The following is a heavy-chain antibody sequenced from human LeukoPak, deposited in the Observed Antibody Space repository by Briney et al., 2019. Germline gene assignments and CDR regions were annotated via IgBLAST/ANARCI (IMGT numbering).Heavy chain of an antibody. CDR2: INHSGST. J-gene: IGHJ6*03. CDR3: ARVRVPLWFGELLFRSPYYYYYMDV. CDR1: AGSINRFY. D-gene: IGHD3-10*01. Sequence: PSETLSLTCTVSAGSINRFYWNWIRQSPGKGLEWIGEINHSGSTNYNPSLKSRVTISVDTSKNQFSLKLSSVTAADTAVYYCARVRVPLWFGELLFRSPYYYYYMDVWGKGTTVTVSS. V-gene: IGHV4-34*01.